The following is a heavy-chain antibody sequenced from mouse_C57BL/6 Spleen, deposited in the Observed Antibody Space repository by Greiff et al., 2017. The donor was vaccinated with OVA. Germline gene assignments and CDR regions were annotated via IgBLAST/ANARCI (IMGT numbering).Heavy chain of an antibody. CDR1: GYAFTNYL. CDR2: INPGSGGT. Sequence: QVQLKESGAELVRPGTSVKVSCKASGYAFTNYLIEWVKQRPGQGLEWIGVINPGSGGTNYNEKFKGKATLTADKSSSTAYMQLSSLTSEDSAVYFCARWGDGYYGYFDYWGQGTTLTVSS. V-gene: IGHV1-54*01. D-gene: IGHD2-3*01. J-gene: IGHJ2*01. CDR3: ARWGDGYYGYFDY.